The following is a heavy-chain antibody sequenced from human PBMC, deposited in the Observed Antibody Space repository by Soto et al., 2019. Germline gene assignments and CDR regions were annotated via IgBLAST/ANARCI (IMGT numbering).Heavy chain of an antibody. CDR2: INPSGGST. D-gene: IGHD1-26*01. CDR3: ARGEWELLHFDY. Sequence: ASVKVSCKASGCTFTSYYMHWVRQAPGQGLEWMGIINPSGGSTSYAQKFQGRVTMTRDTSTSTVYMELSSLRSEYTAVYYCARGEWELLHFDYWGQGTLVTVSS. V-gene: IGHV1-46*01. J-gene: IGHJ4*02. CDR1: GCTFTSYY.